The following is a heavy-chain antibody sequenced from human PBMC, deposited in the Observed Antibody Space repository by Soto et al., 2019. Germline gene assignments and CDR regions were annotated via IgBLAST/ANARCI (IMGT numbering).Heavy chain of an antibody. D-gene: IGHD3-22*01. V-gene: IGHV4-34*01. CDR3: ARERAGDDSSGYEFDY. Sequence: QVQLQQWGAGLLKPSETLSLTCAVYGGSFSGYYWSWIRQPPGKGLEWIGEINHSGSTNYNPSLKRRVPISVDTSKNHFSLKLSSVTAADTAVYYCARERAGDDSSGYEFDYWGQGTLVTVSS. J-gene: IGHJ4*02. CDR1: GGSFSGYY. CDR2: INHSGST.